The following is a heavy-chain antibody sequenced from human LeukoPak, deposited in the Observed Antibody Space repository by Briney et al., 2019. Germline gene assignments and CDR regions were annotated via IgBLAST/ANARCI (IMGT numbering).Heavy chain of an antibody. CDR2: IDPSDSYT. J-gene: IGHJ4*02. CDR3: ASSADRQLVLDY. D-gene: IGHD6-13*01. Sequence: GESLRISCKSSGYSFTSYWISWVRQMPGKGLEWMGRIDPSDSYTNYSPSFQGHVTISADKSISTAYLQWSSLKASDTAMYYCASSADRQLVLDYWGQGTLVTVSS. V-gene: IGHV5-10-1*01. CDR1: GYSFTSYW.